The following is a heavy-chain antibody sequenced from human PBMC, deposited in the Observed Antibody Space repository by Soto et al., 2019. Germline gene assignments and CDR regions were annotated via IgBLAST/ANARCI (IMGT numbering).Heavy chain of an antibody. J-gene: IGHJ5*02. CDR1: GGTFSSYA. Sequence: ASVKVSCKASGGTFSSYAISWVRQAPGQGLEWMGGIIPILGIANYAQKFQGRVTITADKSTSTAYMELSSLRSEDTAVYYCARVQLPYSSSSWFDPWGQGTLVTVSS. D-gene: IGHD6-6*01. CDR3: ARVQLPYSSSSWFDP. V-gene: IGHV1-69*10. CDR2: IIPILGIA.